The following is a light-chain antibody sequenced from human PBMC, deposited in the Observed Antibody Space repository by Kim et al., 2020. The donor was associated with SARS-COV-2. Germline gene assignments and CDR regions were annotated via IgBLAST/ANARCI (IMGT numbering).Light chain of an antibody. J-gene: IGKJ4*01. Sequence: ASVGDRGTITCRASQDISSWLAWYQQKPGTAPKVLIYAASSLQSGVPSRFSGTGSETDFTLTISSLQPEDFATYYCQQAHSFPLTFGGGTKVDIK. CDR2: AAS. CDR3: QQAHSFPLT. CDR1: QDISSW. V-gene: IGKV1-12*01.